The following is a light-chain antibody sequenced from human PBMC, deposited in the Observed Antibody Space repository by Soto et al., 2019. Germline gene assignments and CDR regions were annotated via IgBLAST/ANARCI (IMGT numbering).Light chain of an antibody. CDR1: QSLVTSDGDTY. J-gene: IGKJ2*01. V-gene: IGKV2-30*01. CDR2: KVS. CDR3: MQGTHWPYT. Sequence: DVVMTQSLLSLPVTVGQPASISCRSSQSLVTSDGDTYLNWFQQRPGQSPRRLIYKVSNRDSGVPDRFSGSESGTDFTLKISRVEAEDVGVYFCMQGTHWPYTFGQGTKLEIK.